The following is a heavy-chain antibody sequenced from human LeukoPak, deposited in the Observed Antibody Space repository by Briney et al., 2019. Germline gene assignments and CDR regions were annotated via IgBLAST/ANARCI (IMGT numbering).Heavy chain of an antibody. J-gene: IGHJ4*02. CDR2: IYYSGST. V-gene: IGHV4-39*07. Sequence: PSETLSLTCTVSGGSISSSSYYWGWIRRPPGKGLEWIGSIYYSGSTYYNPSLKSRVTISVDTSKNQFSLKLSSVTAADTAVYYCARDVRNYYDSSGYYLFDYWGQGTLVTVSS. CDR3: ARDVRNYYDSSGYYLFDY. D-gene: IGHD3-22*01. CDR1: GGSISSSSYY.